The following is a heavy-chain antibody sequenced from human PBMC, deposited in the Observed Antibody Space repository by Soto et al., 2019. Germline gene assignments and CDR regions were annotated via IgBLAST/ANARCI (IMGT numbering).Heavy chain of an antibody. CDR1: GGSISSSNW. J-gene: IGHJ3*02. CDR3: ARESPGLELGKWRAFDI. Sequence: QVQLQESGPGLVKPSGTLSLTCAVSGGSISSSNWWSWVRQPPGKGLEWIGEIYHSGSTNYNPSLKSRVTISVDKSKNQFSLKLSSVTAADTAVYYCARESPGLELGKWRAFDIWGQGTMVTVSS. V-gene: IGHV4-4*02. CDR2: IYHSGST. D-gene: IGHD1-7*01.